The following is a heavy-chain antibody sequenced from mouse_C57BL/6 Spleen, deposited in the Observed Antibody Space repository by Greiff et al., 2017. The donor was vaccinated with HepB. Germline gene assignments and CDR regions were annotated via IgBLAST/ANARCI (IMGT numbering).Heavy chain of an antibody. CDR3: ARGELEYYAMDY. CDR2: IWSGGST. D-gene: IGHD3-3*01. CDR1: GFSLTSYG. Sequence: QVQLKESGPGLVQPSQSLSITCTVSGFSLTSYGVHWVRQSPGKGLEWLGVIWSGGSTDYNAAVISRLSISKDNSKSQVFFKMNSLQADDTAIYYCARGELEYYAMDYWGQGTSVTVSS. J-gene: IGHJ4*01. V-gene: IGHV2-2*01.